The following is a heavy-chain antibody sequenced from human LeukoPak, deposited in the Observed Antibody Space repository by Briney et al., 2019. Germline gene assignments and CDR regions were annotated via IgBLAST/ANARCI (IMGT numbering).Heavy chain of an antibody. CDR2: IIPIFGTA. CDR1: GGTFISYA. V-gene: IGHV1-69*13. Sequence: SVKVSCKASGGTFISYAISWVRQAPGQGLEWMGGIIPIFGTANYAQKFQGRVTITADESTSTAYMELSSLRSEDTAVFYCAGSLKFITMIPHYWGQGTLVTVSS. D-gene: IGHD3-22*01. J-gene: IGHJ4*02. CDR3: AGSLKFITMIPHY.